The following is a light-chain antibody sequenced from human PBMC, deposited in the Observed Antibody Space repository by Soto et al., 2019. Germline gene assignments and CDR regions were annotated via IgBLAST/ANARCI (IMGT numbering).Light chain of an antibody. Sequence: EIVLTQSPGTLSLSPGERATLSCRASQSVSNNYFAWFQKKPGQAPRLLIYGTSNRATGIPDRFSGSGSGTDFTLTVSRLEPEDFAVYYCQQYARSITFGQGTRLEIK. V-gene: IGKV3-20*01. CDR2: GTS. J-gene: IGKJ5*01. CDR1: QSVSNNY. CDR3: QQYARSIT.